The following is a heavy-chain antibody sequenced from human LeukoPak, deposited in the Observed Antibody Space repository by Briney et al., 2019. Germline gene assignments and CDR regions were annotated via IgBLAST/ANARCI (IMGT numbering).Heavy chain of an antibody. CDR1: GXTFSNYV. CDR2: IAAADSGT. CDR3: ATRGTTATKYFED. Sequence: GSLRLSFGASGXTFSNYVMSWVRQAPGQGLEWVSTIAAADSGTYYAASVKGRFTISRDYSKHTLHLQMNGLRAEDTAVYYCATRGTTATKYFEDWGQGTLVTVSS. D-gene: IGHD1-1*01. V-gene: IGHV3-23*01. J-gene: IGHJ4*02.